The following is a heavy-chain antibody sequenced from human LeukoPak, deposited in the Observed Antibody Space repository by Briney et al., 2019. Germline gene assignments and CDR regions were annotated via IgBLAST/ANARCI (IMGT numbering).Heavy chain of an antibody. CDR2: IYSGGST. CDR3: TTPYSSSWYNSGDDAFDI. D-gene: IGHD6-13*01. Sequence: GGSLRLSCAASGFTVSSNYMSWVRQAPGKGLEWVSVIYSGGSTYYADSVKGRFTISRDNAKNSLYLQMNSLRAEDTAVYYCTTPYSSSWYNSGDDAFDIWGQGTMVTVSS. CDR1: GFTVSSNY. J-gene: IGHJ3*02. V-gene: IGHV3-53*01.